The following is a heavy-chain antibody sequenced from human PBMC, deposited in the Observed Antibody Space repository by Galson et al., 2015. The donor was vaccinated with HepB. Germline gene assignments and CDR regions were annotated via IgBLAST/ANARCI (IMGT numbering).Heavy chain of an antibody. D-gene: IGHD2-2*02. J-gene: IGHJ4*02. CDR2: ISGTSATT. Sequence: SLRLSCAASGFTFSSYSMNWVRQTPGKGLEWVSFISGTSATTYYRDSVKGRFFISRDNAKNSLYLQMNSLRVEDTAVYYCVRDRRYCSSSSCYMDQWGQGTLVTVSS. CDR3: VRDRRYCSSSSCYMDQ. V-gene: IGHV3-48*01. CDR1: GFTFSSYS.